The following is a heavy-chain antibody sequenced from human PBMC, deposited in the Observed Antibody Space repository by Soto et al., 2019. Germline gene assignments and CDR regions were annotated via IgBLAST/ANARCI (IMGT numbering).Heavy chain of an antibody. CDR1: GGSISSGGYS. D-gene: IGHD2-2*01. Sequence: SETLSLTCAVSGGSISSGGYSWSWIRQHPGKGLEWLGYIYYSGNTHYNASLKSRVTISMDTSKNQFSLKLSSVTAADTAVYYCARVVCRSANCTNFHYWRDGILVT. CDR2: IYYSGNT. V-gene: IGHV4-31*11. CDR3: ARVVCRSANCTNFHY. J-gene: IGHJ4*01.